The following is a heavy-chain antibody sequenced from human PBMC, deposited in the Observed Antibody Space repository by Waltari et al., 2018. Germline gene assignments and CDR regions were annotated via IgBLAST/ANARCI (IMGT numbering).Heavy chain of an antibody. D-gene: IGHD4-17*01. Sequence: QVQLVQSGAEVKKPGSSVKVSCKASGGTFSSYAISWVRQAPGQGLEWMGWIIPILGIANYAQKFQGRVTITADKSTSTAYMELSSLRSEDTAVYYCAATTVTTFGYFQHWGQGTLVTVSS. CDR3: AATTVTTFGYFQH. CDR1: GGTFSSYA. J-gene: IGHJ1*01. V-gene: IGHV1-69*10. CDR2: IIPILGIA.